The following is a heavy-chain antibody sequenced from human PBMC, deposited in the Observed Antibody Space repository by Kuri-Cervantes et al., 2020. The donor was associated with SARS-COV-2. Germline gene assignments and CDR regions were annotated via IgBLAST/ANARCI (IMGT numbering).Heavy chain of an antibody. J-gene: IGHJ4*02. CDR3: ARSHRRAARYFDY. D-gene: IGHD6-6*01. Sequence: ESLKISCTVSGGSISSYYWSWIRQPAGKGLEWIGRIYTSGSTNYNPSLKSRVTMSVDTSKNQFSLKLSSVTAADTAVYYCARSHRRAARYFDYWGQGTLVTVSS. V-gene: IGHV4-4*07. CDR2: IYTSGST. CDR1: GGSISSYY.